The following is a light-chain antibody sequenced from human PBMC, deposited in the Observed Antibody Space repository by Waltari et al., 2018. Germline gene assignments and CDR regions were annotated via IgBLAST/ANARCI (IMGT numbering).Light chain of an antibody. Sequence: QSVLTQPPSVSGAPGQRVTISCTGSDSNIGAGYDVHWYQQLPGTAPKLHIYGTPNRPAGVPDRFSGSKSGTSGSLAITGLQAEDEAYYYCQSYDRSLTGSWVFGGGTKLTVL. V-gene: IGLV1-40*01. CDR2: GTP. J-gene: IGLJ3*02. CDR3: QSYDRSLTGSWV. CDR1: DSNIGAGYD.